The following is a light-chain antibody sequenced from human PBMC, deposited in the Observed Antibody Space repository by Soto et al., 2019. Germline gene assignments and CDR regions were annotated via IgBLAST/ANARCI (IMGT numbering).Light chain of an antibody. CDR3: QSYDSSNIWV. CDR2: EDN. V-gene: IGLV6-57*04. CDR1: SGSIASNY. J-gene: IGLJ3*02. Sequence: NFMLTQPHSVSESPGKTVTISCTRSSGSIASNYVQWYQQRPGSAPTTVIYEDNQRPSGVPDRFSGSIDSSSNSASLTISGLKTEDEADYDCQSYDSSNIWVFGGGTKLTVL.